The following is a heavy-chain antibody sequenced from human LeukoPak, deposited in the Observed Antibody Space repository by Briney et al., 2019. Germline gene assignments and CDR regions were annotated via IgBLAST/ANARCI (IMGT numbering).Heavy chain of an antibody. CDR1: GFTFSTYA. D-gene: IGHD3-22*01. CDR2: ITNTGGVT. CDR3: AKPYDTSGNYWAPFDY. V-gene: IGHV3-23*05. J-gene: IGHJ4*02. Sequence: GGSLRLSCAASGFTFSTYAMSWVRQAPGKGLEWVSGITNTGGVTLYADSVKGRLTVSRDNSKNTLYLHMNSLRADDTAIYYCAKPYDTSGNYWAPFDYWGQGTLVTVSS.